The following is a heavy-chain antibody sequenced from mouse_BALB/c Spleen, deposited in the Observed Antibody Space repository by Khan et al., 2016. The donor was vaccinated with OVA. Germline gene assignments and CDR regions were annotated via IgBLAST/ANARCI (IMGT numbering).Heavy chain of an antibody. V-gene: IGHV3-2*02. J-gene: IGHJ2*01. CDR2: ISYTGRT. CDR1: GYSITSDYA. D-gene: IGHD1-1*01. CDR3: ASSVTSTTVVAPDLDY. Sequence: EVKLLESGPGLVKPSQSLSLTCTVTGYSITSDYARNGIRQLPGNKLEWMGYISYTGRTSYNPSLKSRIAITRETSKNQVFLQVNSVTTEDTATYYCASSVTSTTVVAPDLDYWGQGTTLTVSS.